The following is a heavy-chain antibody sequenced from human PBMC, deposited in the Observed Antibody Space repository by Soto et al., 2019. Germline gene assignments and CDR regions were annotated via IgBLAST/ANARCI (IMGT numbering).Heavy chain of an antibody. Sequence: QVQLVQSGAEVKKPGASVKVSCKASGYTFTSYGISWVRQAPGQGLEWMGWISAYNGNTNYAQKLQGRVTMTTDTSTSTAYIELRSLRSDDTAVYYCARDLAYYGSGRYYYGMDVWGQGTTVTVSS. V-gene: IGHV1-18*01. CDR3: ARDLAYYGSGRYYYGMDV. J-gene: IGHJ6*02. CDR1: GYTFTSYG. D-gene: IGHD3-10*01. CDR2: ISAYNGNT.